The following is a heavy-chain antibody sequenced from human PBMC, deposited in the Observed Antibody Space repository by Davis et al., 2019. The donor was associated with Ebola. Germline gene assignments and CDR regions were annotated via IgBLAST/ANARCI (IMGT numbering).Heavy chain of an antibody. CDR2: IYPGDSDT. V-gene: IGHV5-51*01. J-gene: IGHJ5*02. D-gene: IGHD3-22*01. CDR3: ARHSSGYPYGWFDP. Sequence: GESPKTPRKGSGYSFTCYWLGRDRQMPGKGLEWMGIIYPGDSDTRYSPSFQGQVTISADKSISTAYLQWSSLKASDTAMYYCARHSSGYPYGWFDPWGQGTLVTVSS. CDR1: GYSFTCYW.